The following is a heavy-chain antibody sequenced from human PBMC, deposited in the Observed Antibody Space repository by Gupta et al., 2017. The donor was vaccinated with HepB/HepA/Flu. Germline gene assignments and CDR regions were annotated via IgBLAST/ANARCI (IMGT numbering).Heavy chain of an antibody. CDR1: GGTFSSYA. D-gene: IGHD2-2*02. CDR3: ARGKHCSSTSCYTVGYYYYYMDV. J-gene: IGHJ6*03. CDR2: IIPIFGTA. V-gene: IGHV1-69*01. Sequence: QVQLVQSGAEVKKPGSSVKVSCKASGGTFSSYAISWVRQAPGYGLEGMGGIIPIFGTANYAQKFQGRVTITADESTSTAYMELSSLRSEDTAVYYCARGKHCSSTSCYTVGYYYYYMDVWGKGTTVTDSS.